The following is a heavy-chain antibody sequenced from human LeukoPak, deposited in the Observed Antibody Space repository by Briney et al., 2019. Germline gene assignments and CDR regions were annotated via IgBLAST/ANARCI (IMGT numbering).Heavy chain of an antibody. CDR2: IKQDGSEK. J-gene: IGHJ4*02. D-gene: IGHD2-21*02. CDR3: ARDGDLGGDY. Sequence: GGSLRLSCAASGFSFGSYWMSWVRQAPGKGLERVANIKQDGSEKYYVDSVKGRFTISRDNAKNSLYLQMNSLRAEDTAVYYCARDGDLGGDYWGQGTLVTVSS. CDR1: GFSFGSYW. V-gene: IGHV3-7*03.